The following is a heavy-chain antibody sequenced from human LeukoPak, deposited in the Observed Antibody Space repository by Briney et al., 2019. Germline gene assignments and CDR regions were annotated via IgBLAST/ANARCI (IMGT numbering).Heavy chain of an antibody. V-gene: IGHV1-46*01. CDR2: INPSGGST. CDR3: AREASETFDY. J-gene: IGHJ4*02. Sequence: ALVKVSCKASGYTFTSYYMHWVRQAPGQGLEWMGIINPSGGSTSYAQKFQGRVTMTRGTSTSTVYMELSSLRSEDTAVYYCAREASETFDYWGQGTLVTVSS. CDR1: GYTFTSYY.